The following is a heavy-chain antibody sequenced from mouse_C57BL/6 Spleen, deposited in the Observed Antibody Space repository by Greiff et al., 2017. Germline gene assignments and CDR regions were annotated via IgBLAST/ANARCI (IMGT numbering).Heavy chain of an antibody. J-gene: IGHJ2*01. CDR2: IDPENGDT. D-gene: IGHD5-2*01. CDR1: GFNIKDDY. Sequence: EVQLQQSGAELVRPGASVKLSCTASGFNIKDDYMHWVKRRPEQGLEWIGWIDPENGDTEYASKFQGKATITADTSSNTAYLQLSSLTSEDTAVYYCTTHRPEYSHFDYWGQGTTLTVSS. V-gene: IGHV14-4*01. CDR3: TTHRPEYSHFDY.